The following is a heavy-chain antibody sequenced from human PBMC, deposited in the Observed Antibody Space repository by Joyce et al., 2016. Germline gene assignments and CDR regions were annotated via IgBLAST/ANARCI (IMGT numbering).Heavy chain of an antibody. V-gene: IGHV4-39*07. CDR1: GGSISSGTYY. D-gene: IGHD4-17*01. J-gene: IGHJ5*02. CDR2: IYYSGST. Sequence: QLQLQESGPGLVKPSETLSLTCIVSGGSISSGTYYWAWIRQPPGKGLEWIGNIYYSGSTYYNPSLKSRVTTSTDTSKNQISLKLRSVTAADTAIYYCARGAAETTFSWFDPWGQGALVTVSS. CDR3: ARGAAETTFSWFDP.